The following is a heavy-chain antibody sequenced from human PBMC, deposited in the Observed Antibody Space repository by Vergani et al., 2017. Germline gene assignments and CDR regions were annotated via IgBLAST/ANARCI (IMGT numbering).Heavy chain of an antibody. Sequence: EVQLLESGGDLVQPGGSLRLSCAASGFTFNHYAMNWVRQAPGKGLEWVSGISGSGGSTYYAGSMKGRFTSSRDSSKNTLYLQMNSLSAGDTAVYYCAKANPRNSGYDYLYYYHAMDVWGQGTTVTVSS. V-gene: IGHV3-23*01. CDR2: ISGSGGST. CDR1: GFTFNHYA. CDR3: AKANPRNSGYDYLYYYHAMDV. J-gene: IGHJ6*02. D-gene: IGHD5-12*01.